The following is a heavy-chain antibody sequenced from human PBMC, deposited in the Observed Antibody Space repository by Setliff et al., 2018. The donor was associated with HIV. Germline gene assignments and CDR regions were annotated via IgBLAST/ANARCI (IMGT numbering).Heavy chain of an antibody. CDR1: GFTFSDYY. CDR3: ARVFYYGSGSYSDY. D-gene: IGHD3-10*01. CDR2: ISSSGSTI. Sequence: SCAASGFTFSDYYMSWIRQAPGKGLEWVSYISSSGSTIYYADSVKGRFTISRDNAKNSLYLQMNSLRAEDTAVYYCARVFYYGSGSYSDYWGQGTLVTVSS. J-gene: IGHJ4*02. V-gene: IGHV3-11*01.